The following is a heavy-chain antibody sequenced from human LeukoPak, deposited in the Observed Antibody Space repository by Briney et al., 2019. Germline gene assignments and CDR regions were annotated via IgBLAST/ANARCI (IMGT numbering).Heavy chain of an antibody. V-gene: IGHV4-61*02. CDR2: ISSSGST. CDR1: GDSISSGDYY. CDR3: ARDGHEYSSTVFDP. Sequence: SQTLSLTCTVSGDSISSGDYYWSWIRQPAGKGLEWIGRISSSGSTNYNPSLKSRVTISVDTSKNQFSLKLSSVTAADTAVYYCARDGHEYSSTVFDPWGQGTLVTVSS. D-gene: IGHD6-6*01. J-gene: IGHJ5*02.